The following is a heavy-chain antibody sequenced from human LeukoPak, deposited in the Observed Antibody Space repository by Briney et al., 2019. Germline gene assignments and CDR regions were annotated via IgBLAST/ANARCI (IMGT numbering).Heavy chain of an antibody. CDR1: GFTFSNYA. J-gene: IGHJ4*02. D-gene: IGHD2-15*01. CDR3: AKDRSQWSIYYCFDY. V-gene: IGHV3-23*01. CDR2: ISGSGGST. Sequence: AGGSLRLSCAASGFTFSNYAMSWVRQAPGKGLEWVSAISGSGGSTYYADSVKGRFTISRDNSKNTLYLQMNSLRAEDTAVYYCAKDRSQWSIYYCFDYWGQGTLVTVSS.